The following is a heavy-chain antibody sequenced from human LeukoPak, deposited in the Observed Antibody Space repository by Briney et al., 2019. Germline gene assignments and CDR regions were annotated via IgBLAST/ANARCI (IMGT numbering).Heavy chain of an antibody. CDR1: GGSISSSSYY. CDR3: ARRGSGAFDY. V-gene: IGHV4-39*07. D-gene: IGHD3-10*01. CDR2: IYYSGST. J-gene: IGHJ4*02. Sequence: PSETLSLTCTVSGGSISSSSYYWGWIRQPPGKGLEWIGSIYYSGSTYYNPSLKSRVTISVDTSKNQFSLKLSSVTAADTAVYYCARRGSGAFDYWGQGTLVTVSS.